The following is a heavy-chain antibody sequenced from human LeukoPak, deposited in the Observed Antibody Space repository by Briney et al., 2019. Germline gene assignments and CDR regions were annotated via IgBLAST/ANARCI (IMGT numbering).Heavy chain of an antibody. J-gene: IGHJ4*02. V-gene: IGHV3-23*01. CDR1: GFTFSSYA. CDR2: ISASGGSA. CDR3: SKAAVTAAVRVAFDD. Sequence: GGSLRLSCSASGFTFSSYAMSWVRQAPGKGLEWVSVISASGGSAYYADSVKGRFTISRDNSKNTLYLQMNSLRAEDTAIYYCSKAAVTAAVRVAFDDWGQGTLVTVSS. D-gene: IGHD6-13*01.